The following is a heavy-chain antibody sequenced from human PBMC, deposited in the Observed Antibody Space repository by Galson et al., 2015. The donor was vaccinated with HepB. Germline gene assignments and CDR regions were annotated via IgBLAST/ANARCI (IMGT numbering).Heavy chain of an antibody. J-gene: IGHJ4*02. Sequence: SVKVSCKASGYTFTGYYMHWVRQAPGQGLEWMGRINPNSGGTNYAQKFQGRVTMTRDTSISTAYMELSRLRSDDTAVYYCAREPPRITMVQGPRAGYWGQGTLVTVSS. CDR2: INPNSGGT. D-gene: IGHD3-10*01. V-gene: IGHV1-2*06. CDR3: AREPPRITMVQGPRAGY. CDR1: GYTFTGYY.